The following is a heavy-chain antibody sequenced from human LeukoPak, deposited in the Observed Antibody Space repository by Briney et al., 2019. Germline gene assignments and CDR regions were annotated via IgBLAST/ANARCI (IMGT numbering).Heavy chain of an antibody. CDR3: AALDHGHDY. Sequence: GGSLRLSCVASGFTFSSYWMHWVRQAPGKGLVWVSRINSDGSSTKCADSVKGRFTISRDNAKNTLHLQMNSLRAEDTAVYYCAALDHGHDYWGQGTLVTVSS. CDR1: GFTFSSYW. CDR2: INSDGSST. V-gene: IGHV3-74*03. J-gene: IGHJ4*02.